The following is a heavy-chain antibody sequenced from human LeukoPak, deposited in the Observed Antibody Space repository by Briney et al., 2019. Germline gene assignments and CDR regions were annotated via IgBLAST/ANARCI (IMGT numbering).Heavy chain of an antibody. D-gene: IGHD2-8*02. CDR3: ARDLLGRRAFDI. CDR1: GGSISSYY. Sequence: SETLSLTCTVSGGSISSYYWSWIRQPPGKGLEWIGYIYYSGSTNYNPSLKSRVTISVDTSKNQYSLKLSSVNAADTAVYYCARDLLGRRAFDIWGQGTMVTVSS. J-gene: IGHJ3*02. V-gene: IGHV4-59*01. CDR2: IYYSGST.